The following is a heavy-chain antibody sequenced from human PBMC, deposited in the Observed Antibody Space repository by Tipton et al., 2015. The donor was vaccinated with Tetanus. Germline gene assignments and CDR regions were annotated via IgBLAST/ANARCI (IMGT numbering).Heavy chain of an antibody. CDR3: AGLYYYDSASYPLY. V-gene: IGHV4-34*01. CDR1: GGSFSGYY. D-gene: IGHD3-10*01. J-gene: IGHJ4*02. Sequence: TLSLTCAVYGGSFSGYYWSWVRQSPGKGLEWIGEINQSGSTNYNPSLKSRVTISVDTSKNQFSLKLSSVTAADTAVFYCAGLYYYDSASYPLYWGQGTLVTVSS. CDR2: INQSGST.